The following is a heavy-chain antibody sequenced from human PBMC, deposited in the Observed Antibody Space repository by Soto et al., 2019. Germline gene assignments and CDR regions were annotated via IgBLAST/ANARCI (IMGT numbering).Heavy chain of an antibody. D-gene: IGHD1-26*01. CDR3: ARRGSGSYYDY. CDR2: ISGSGGST. CDR1: GFTFSSYA. V-gene: IGHV3-23*01. J-gene: IGHJ4*02. Sequence: EVQLLESWGGLVQPGGSLRLSCAASGFTFSSYAMRWVRQAPVKGLEWVSAISGSGGSTYYADSVKGRFPISRDNSMNTPYLQMNRLRAKDTAVYYCARRGSGSYYDYWGQGTPVTVSS.